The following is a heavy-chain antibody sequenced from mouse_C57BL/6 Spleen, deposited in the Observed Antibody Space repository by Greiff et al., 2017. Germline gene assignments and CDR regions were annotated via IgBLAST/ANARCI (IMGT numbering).Heavy chain of an antibody. CDR3: ARSPYYYGSSPYYFDY. Sequence: QVQLQQSGPELVKPGASVKISCKASGYAFSSSWMNWVKQRPGKGLEWIGRIYPGDGDTNYNGKFKGKATLTADKSSSTAYMQLSSLTSEDSAVYLCARSPYYYGSSPYYFDYWGQGTTLTVSS. CDR1: GYAFSSSW. CDR2: IYPGDGDT. V-gene: IGHV1-82*01. D-gene: IGHD1-1*01. J-gene: IGHJ2*01.